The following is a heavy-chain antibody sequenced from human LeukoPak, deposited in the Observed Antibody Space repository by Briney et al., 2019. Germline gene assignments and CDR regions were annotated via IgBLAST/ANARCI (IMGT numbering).Heavy chain of an antibody. CDR1: GYTFTSYY. Sequence: GASVKVSCKASGYTFTSYYMHWVRQAPGQGLEWMGIINPSGGSTSYAQKFQGRVTMTRDTSTSTVYMELTSLRSEDTAVYYCAGAGSDYYGMDVWGQGTTVTVSS. CDR3: AGAGSDYYGMDV. CDR2: INPSGGST. V-gene: IGHV1-46*01. D-gene: IGHD3-10*01. J-gene: IGHJ6*02.